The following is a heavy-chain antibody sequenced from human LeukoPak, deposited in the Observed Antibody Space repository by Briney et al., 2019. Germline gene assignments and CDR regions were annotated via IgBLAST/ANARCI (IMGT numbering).Heavy chain of an antibody. CDR1: GYTFTSYY. J-gene: IGHJ5*02. Sequence: ASVKVSCKASGYTFTSYYTHWVRQAPGQGLEWMGWINPDSGGTNYAQQFQGRVTMTRDTSISTVYMDLSRLRSDDTAMYYCVREARAGNWFDPWGQGTLVIVSS. V-gene: IGHV1-2*02. CDR2: INPDSGGT. CDR3: VREARAGNWFDP.